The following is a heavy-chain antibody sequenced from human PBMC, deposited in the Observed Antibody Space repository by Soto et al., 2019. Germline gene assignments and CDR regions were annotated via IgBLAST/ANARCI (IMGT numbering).Heavy chain of an antibody. Sequence: EVQLLESGGGLVQPGGSLRLSCAASGFTFSSYAMSWVRQAPGKGLEWVSAISGSGGSTYYADSVKGRFTISRDNSKNTLYLQMNSLRAEDTAVYYCAKYENYYGSGSYYIPTYYFDYWGQGTLVTVSS. V-gene: IGHV3-23*01. CDR3: AKYENYYGSGSYYIPTYYFDY. J-gene: IGHJ4*02. CDR2: ISGSGGST. CDR1: GFTFSSYA. D-gene: IGHD3-10*01.